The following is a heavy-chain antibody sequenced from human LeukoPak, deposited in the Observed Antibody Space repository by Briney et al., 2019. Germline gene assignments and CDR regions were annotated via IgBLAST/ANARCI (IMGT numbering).Heavy chain of an antibody. CDR3: SGRWGLTFDY. V-gene: IGHV4-39*07. CDR2: IYYSGST. J-gene: IGHJ4*02. CDR1: GGSISSSSYY. Sequence: PSETLSLTCTVSGGSISSSSYYWGWIRQPPGKGLEWIGSIYYSGSTYYNPSLKSRVTISVDTSKNQFSLKLSSVTAADTAVYYCSGRWGLTFDYWGQGTLVTVSA. D-gene: IGHD7-27*01.